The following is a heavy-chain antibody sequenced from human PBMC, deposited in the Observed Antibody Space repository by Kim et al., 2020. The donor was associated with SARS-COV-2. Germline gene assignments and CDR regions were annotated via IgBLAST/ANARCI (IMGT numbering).Heavy chain of an antibody. CDR3: ARDGHIVVVTAASSYFDY. V-gene: IGHV1-18*01. CDR1: GYTFTSYG. CDR2: ISAYNGNT. Sequence: ASVKVSCKASGYTFTSYGISWVRQAPGQGLEWMGWISAYNGNTNYAQKLQGRVTMTTDTSTSRAYMELRSLRSDDTAVYYCARDGHIVVVTAASSYFDYWGQGTLVTVSS. J-gene: IGHJ4*02. D-gene: IGHD2-21*02.